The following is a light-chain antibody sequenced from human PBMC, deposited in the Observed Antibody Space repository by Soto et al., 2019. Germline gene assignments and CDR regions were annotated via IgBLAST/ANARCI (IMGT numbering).Light chain of an antibody. CDR1: QGIISY. V-gene: IGKV1-8*01. CDR3: QQYYSYPLT. J-gene: IGKJ5*01. Sequence: IQMIQSPSSVSSSEGGRFAITCRASQGIISYLAWYQQKPGKAPKLLMYAASTLQSGVPSRFSGSGSGTDFTLTISCLQSEDFSTYYCQQYYSYPLTFGQGTRLEIK. CDR2: AAS.